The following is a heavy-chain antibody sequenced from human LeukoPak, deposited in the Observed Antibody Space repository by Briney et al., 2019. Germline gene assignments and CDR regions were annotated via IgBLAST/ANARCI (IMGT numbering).Heavy chain of an antibody. V-gene: IGHV4-34*01. D-gene: IGHD6-6*01. Sequence: SETLSLTCAVYGGSFSGYYWSWIRQPPGKGPEWIGEINHSGSTSYNPSLKSRVTISVDTSKNQFSLKLSSVTAADTAVYYCARTEYSSSWYMDVWGKGTTVTVSS. J-gene: IGHJ6*03. CDR1: GGSFSGYY. CDR3: ARTEYSSSWYMDV. CDR2: INHSGST.